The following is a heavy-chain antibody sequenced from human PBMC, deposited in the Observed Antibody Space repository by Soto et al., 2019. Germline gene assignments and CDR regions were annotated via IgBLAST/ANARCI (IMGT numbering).Heavy chain of an antibody. CDR3: TTDLQGYYAPNGAY. CDR2: IRSKSDGATT. J-gene: IGHJ4*02. CDR1: GFTFSNAW. V-gene: IGHV3-15*07. D-gene: IGHD3-10*01. Sequence: ESGGGLVKPGGSLRLSCAASGFTFSNAWMNWVRQAPGKGLEWVGRIRSKSDGATTDYAAPVKDRFTISRDDSKNTVYLQMNSLKTEDTAIYYCTTDLQGYYAPNGAYWGQGTLVTVSS.